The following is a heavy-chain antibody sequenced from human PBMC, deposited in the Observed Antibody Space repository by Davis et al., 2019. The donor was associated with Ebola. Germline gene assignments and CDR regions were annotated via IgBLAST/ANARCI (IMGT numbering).Heavy chain of an antibody. D-gene: IGHD3-10*01. CDR1: GFTVSSNY. Sequence: GESLKISCAASGFTVSSNYMSWVRQAPGKGLEWVSVIYSGGSTYYADSVKGRFTISRDNSKNTLYLQMNSLRAEDTAVYYCARDGGDSGSFDYWGQGTLVTVSS. J-gene: IGHJ4*02. V-gene: IGHV3-53*01. CDR3: ARDGGDSGSFDY. CDR2: IYSGGST.